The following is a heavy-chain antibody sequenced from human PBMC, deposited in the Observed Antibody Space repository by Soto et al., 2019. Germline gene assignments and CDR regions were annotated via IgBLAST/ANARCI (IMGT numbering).Heavy chain of an antibody. Sequence: GGSQRLCCAASGFTFISLCVSWVRQAPGKGLEWVANIKQDGSEKYYVDSVKGRFTISRDNAKNSLYLQMNSLRAEDTAVYYCARLFTIFGVVRTNYGMDVWGQGPTVTVSS. CDR2: IKQDGSEK. CDR3: ARLFTIFGVVRTNYGMDV. J-gene: IGHJ6*02. D-gene: IGHD3-3*01. V-gene: IGHV3-7*05. CDR1: GFTFISLC.